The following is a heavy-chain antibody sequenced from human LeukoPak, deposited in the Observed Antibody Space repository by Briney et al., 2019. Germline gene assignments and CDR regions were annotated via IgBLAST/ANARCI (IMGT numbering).Heavy chain of an antibody. CDR1: GFTFSNYW. CDR2: MNIDGSEK. D-gene: IGHD6-19*01. CDR3: ARDLAAYSSGWYFL. Sequence: GGSLRLSCAASGFTFSNYWMGWVRQAPGKRLEWVANMNIDGSEKYYADSVKGRFSISRDNAKNSLYLQMNSLRAEDTAVYHCARDLAAYSSGWYFLWGQGTMVTVSS. V-gene: IGHV3-7*01. J-gene: IGHJ3*01.